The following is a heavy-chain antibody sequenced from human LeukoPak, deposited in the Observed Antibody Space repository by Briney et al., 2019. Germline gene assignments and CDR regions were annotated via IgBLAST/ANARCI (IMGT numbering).Heavy chain of an antibody. V-gene: IGHV4-59*01. Sequence: KPSETLSLTCTVSGGSISSYYWSWIRQPPGKGLEWIGYIYYSGSTNYNPSLKSRVTISVDTSKNQFSLKLSSVTAADTAVYYCARSFSGYVYFDYWGQGTLVTVSS. J-gene: IGHJ4*02. D-gene: IGHD5-12*01. CDR1: GGSISSYY. CDR2: IYYSGST. CDR3: ARSFSGYVYFDY.